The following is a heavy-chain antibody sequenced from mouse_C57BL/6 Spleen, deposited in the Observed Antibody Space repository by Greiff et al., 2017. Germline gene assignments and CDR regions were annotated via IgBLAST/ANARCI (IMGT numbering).Heavy chain of an antibody. CDR1: GYTFTSYD. CDR2: IYPRDGST. V-gene: IGHV1-85*01. J-gene: IGHJ1*03. CDR3: ARDSHRYFDV. Sequence: QVHVKQSGPELVKPGASVKLSCKASGYTFTSYDINWVKQRPGQGLEWIGWIYPRDGSTKYNEKFKGKATLTVDTSSSTAYMELHSLTSEDSAVYFCARDSHRYFDVWGTGTTVTVSS.